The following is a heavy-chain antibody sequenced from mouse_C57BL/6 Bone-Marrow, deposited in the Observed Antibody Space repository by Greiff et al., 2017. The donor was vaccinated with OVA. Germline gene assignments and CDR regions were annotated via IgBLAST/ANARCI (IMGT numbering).Heavy chain of an antibody. CDR2: ISSGGSYS. CDR3: ARHGDYGSFFDY. Sequence: EVKLVESGGDLVKPGGSLKLSCAASGFTFSSYCMSWVRQTPDKRLEWVATISSGGSYSYYPDSVKGRFTISRDTDKNTLYLQISSLKSEDTSINVCARHGDYGSFFDYWGQGTTLTVSS. V-gene: IGHV5-6*02. CDR1: GFTFSSYC. D-gene: IGHD1-1*01. J-gene: IGHJ2*01.